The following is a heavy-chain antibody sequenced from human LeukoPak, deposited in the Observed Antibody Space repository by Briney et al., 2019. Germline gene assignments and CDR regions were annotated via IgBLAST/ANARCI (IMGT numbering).Heavy chain of an antibody. Sequence: GGSLRLSCAASGFTFTTYGLHWVRQAPGKGLEWVAAIASNGGSEYYADSVKGRFTISRDNSKNTLFLQMNSLRVDDSAVYYCATEYCTDKGHFDLWGRGTLVTVSS. V-gene: IGHV3-30*03. J-gene: IGHJ2*01. CDR2: IASNGGSE. D-gene: IGHD2/OR15-2a*01. CDR3: ATEYCTDKGHFDL. CDR1: GFTFTTYG.